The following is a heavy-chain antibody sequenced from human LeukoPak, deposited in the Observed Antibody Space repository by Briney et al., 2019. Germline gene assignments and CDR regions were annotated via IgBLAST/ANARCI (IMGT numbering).Heavy chain of an antibody. Sequence: ASVKVSCKASGYTFTSYGISWVRQAPGQGLEWMGWISAYNGNTNYAQKLQGRVTMTTDTSTSTAYMELRSLRSDDTAVYYCARDEGCDILTGYYGTTDCWGQGTLVTVSS. V-gene: IGHV1-18*01. D-gene: IGHD3-9*01. CDR1: GYTFTSYG. J-gene: IGHJ4*02. CDR3: ARDEGCDILTGYYGTTDC. CDR2: ISAYNGNT.